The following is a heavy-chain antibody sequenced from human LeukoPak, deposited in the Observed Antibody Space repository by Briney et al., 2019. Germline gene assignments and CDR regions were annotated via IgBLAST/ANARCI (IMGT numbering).Heavy chain of an antibody. V-gene: IGHV3-30-3*01. J-gene: IGHJ6*02. CDR1: GFTFSSYA. CDR3: ARAIVAGIQDCYYYGMDV. Sequence: GGSLRLSCAASGFTFSSYAMHWVRQAPGKGLEWVAVISYDGSNKYYADSVKGRFTISRDNSKNTLYLQMNSLRAEDTAVYYCARAIVAGIQDCYYYGMDVWAKGPRSPSP. CDR2: ISYDGSNK. D-gene: IGHD6-19*01.